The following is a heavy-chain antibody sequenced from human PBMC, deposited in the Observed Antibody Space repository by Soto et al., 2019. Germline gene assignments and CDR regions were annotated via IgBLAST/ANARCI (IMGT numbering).Heavy chain of an antibody. Sequence: SGQVSCKASGFTFTSSAVQWGRQARGQRLEWIGWIVVGSGNTNYAQKFQERVTITRDMSTSTAYMELSSLRSEDTAVYYCAAEFSNSDYYSYGMDGWGQGTTLTVAS. CDR1: GFTFTSSA. J-gene: IGHJ6*02. CDR3: AAEFSNSDYYSYGMDG. CDR2: IVVGSGNT. D-gene: IGHD4-4*01. V-gene: IGHV1-58*01.